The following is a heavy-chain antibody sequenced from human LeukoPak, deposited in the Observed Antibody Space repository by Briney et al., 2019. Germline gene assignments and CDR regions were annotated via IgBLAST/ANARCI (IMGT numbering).Heavy chain of an antibody. V-gene: IGHV3-21*04. J-gene: IGHJ4*02. CDR1: GFTFSNYS. Sequence: PGGSLRLSCVVSGFTFSNYSMNWVRQAPGKGLEWVSSISRSSSYIYYADSVKGRFTISRDNSKNTLYLQMNSLRAEDTAVYYCAKDTWKLCSDGSCYEVDDYWGQGTLVTVSS. CDR2: ISRSSSYI. D-gene: IGHD2-2*01. CDR3: AKDTWKLCSDGSCYEVDDY.